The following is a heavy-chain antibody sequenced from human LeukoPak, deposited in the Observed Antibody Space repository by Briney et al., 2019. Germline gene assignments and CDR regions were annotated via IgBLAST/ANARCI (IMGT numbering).Heavy chain of an antibody. J-gene: IGHJ4*02. V-gene: IGHV3-53*01. CDR1: GFTVSSNY. CDR2: TYSGGSA. D-gene: IGHD5-18*01. CDR3: ATQRGYNYGLDY. Sequence: PGGSLRLSCAASGFTVSSNYMSWVRQAPGKGLEWVSVTYSGGSAYYADSVKGRFTISRDNSKNTLYLQMNSLRAEDTAVYYCATQRGYNYGLDYWGQGTLVTVSS.